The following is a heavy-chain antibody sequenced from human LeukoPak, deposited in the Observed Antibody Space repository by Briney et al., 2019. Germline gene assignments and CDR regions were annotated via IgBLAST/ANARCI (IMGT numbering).Heavy chain of an antibody. CDR3: ARETILAVAGDF. V-gene: IGHV3-48*01. CDR2: ISSTSITM. J-gene: IGHJ4*02. CDR1: GFTFNRNN. Sequence: GGSLKLSCAASGFTFNRNNMNWVRQAPGKGLEWVSYISSTSITMYYADSVKGRFTISRDNAKNSLYLQMNSLRADDTAVYYCARETILAVAGDFWGQGTLVTVSS. D-gene: IGHD6-19*01.